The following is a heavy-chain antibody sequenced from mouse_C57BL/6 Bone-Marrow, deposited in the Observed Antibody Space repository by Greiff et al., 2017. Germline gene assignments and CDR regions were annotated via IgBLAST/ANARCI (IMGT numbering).Heavy chain of an antibody. CDR3: ARGGDDYDRGDYYAMDY. CDR1: GYSITSGYY. J-gene: IGHJ4*01. Sequence: ESGPGLVKPSQSLSLTCSVTGYSITSGYYWNWIRQFPGNKLEWMGYISYDGSNNYNPSLKNRISITRDTSKNQFFLKLNSVTTEDTATYYCARGGDDYDRGDYYAMDYWGQGTSVTVSS. CDR2: ISYDGSN. D-gene: IGHD2-4*01. V-gene: IGHV3-6*01.